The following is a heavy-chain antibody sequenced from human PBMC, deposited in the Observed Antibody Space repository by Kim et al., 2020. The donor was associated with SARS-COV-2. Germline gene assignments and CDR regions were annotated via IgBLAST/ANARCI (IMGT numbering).Heavy chain of an antibody. J-gene: IGHJ5*02. CDR3: ARFSSSWFDP. CDR2: IYYSGST. D-gene: IGHD6-6*01. V-gene: IGHV4-39*01. Sequence: SETLSLTCTVSGGSISSSSYYWGWIRQPPGKGLEWIGSIYYSGSTYYNPSLKSRVTISVDTSKNQFSLKLSSVTAADTAVYYCARFSSSWFDPWGQGTLSPSPQ. CDR1: GGSISSSSYY.